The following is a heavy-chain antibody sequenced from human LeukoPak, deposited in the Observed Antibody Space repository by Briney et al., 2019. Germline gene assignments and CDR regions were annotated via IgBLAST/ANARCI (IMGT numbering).Heavy chain of an antibody. CDR2: IYYSGST. V-gene: IGHV4-39*07. CDR1: GGSIRSSYYY. D-gene: IGHD1-1*01. CDR3: ARGVQYVVSQHGNWFDP. J-gene: IGHJ5*02. Sequence: PSETLSLTCTVSGGSIRSSYYYWGWIRQPPGKGLEWIGYIYYSGSTYYNPSLKSRVTISVDRSKNQFSLKLSSVTAADTAVYYCARGVQYVVSQHGNWFDPWGQGTLVTVSS.